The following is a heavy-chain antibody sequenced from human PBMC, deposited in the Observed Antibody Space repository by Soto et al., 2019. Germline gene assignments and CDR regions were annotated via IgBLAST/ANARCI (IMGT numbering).Heavy chain of an antibody. CDR1: GFTFSDHY. Sequence: EVQLVESGGGLVQPGVSLRLSFASSGFTFSDHYIDCVRQAPGKGLEWVGRTRNKANSYTTEYAASVKGRFTISRDDSKNSLYLQMNSLKTDDTAVYYCVRVRGGGTYHFDYWGQGTLVTVSS. CDR3: VRVRGGGTYHFDY. V-gene: IGHV3-72*01. CDR2: TRNKANSYTT. D-gene: IGHD3-10*01. J-gene: IGHJ4*02.